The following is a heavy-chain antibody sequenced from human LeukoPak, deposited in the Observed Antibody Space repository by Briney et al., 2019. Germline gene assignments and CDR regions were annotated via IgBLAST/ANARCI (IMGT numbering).Heavy chain of an antibody. J-gene: IGHJ5*02. V-gene: IGHV3-7*01. Sequence: GGSLRLSCAASGFTFSSYWMSWVRQAPGKGLEWVANIKQDGSEKYYVDSVKGRFTISRDNAKNSLYLQMNSLRAEDTAVYYCARVMEYYDFWSGYRGENWFDPWGQGTLVTVSS. CDR3: ARVMEYYDFWSGYRGENWFDP. CDR1: GFTFSSYW. CDR2: IKQDGSEK. D-gene: IGHD3-3*01.